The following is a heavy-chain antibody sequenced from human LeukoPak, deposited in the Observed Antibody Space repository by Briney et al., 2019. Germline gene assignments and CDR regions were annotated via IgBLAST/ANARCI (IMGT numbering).Heavy chain of an antibody. CDR1: DGSISIYY. J-gene: IGHJ4*02. Sequence: AETLSLTCTVSDGSISIYYWNWIRQPPGKGLEWIGYIYNSGSSTIYNPSLQSRVTISVDMSKNQFSLRLSSVTAADTAVYFCVRDRELTYWGQGILVTVSS. CDR2: IYNSGSST. CDR3: VRDRELTY. V-gene: IGHV4-59*01. D-gene: IGHD3-10*01.